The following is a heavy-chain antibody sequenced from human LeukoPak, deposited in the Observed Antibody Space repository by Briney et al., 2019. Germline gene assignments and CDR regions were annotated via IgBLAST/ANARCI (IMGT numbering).Heavy chain of an antibody. D-gene: IGHD3-3*01. Sequence: PGGSLRLSCAASGFTFSSYAMSWVRQAPGKGLEWVSVISGSGGSTYYADSVKGRFTISRDNSKNTLYLQMNSLRAEDTAGYYCAKKMSGYYSFDYWGQGTLVIVSS. V-gene: IGHV3-23*01. CDR2: ISGSGGST. CDR1: GFTFSSYA. J-gene: IGHJ4*02. CDR3: AKKMSGYYSFDY.